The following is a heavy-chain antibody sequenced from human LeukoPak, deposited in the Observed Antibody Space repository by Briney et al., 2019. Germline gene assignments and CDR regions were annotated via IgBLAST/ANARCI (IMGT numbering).Heavy chain of an antibody. D-gene: IGHD2-15*01. CDR3: ARRYCSGGSCYLDY. J-gene: IGHJ4*02. CDR1: GFTFSTYS. V-gene: IGHV3-48*02. CDR2: ISSSPSTI. Sequence: GGSLRLSCAASGFTFSTYSMNWVRQAPGKGLEWVSYISSSPSTIYYADSVKGGFTISRDNAKNSLYLQMNSLRDEDTAVYYCARRYCSGGSCYLDYWGQGTLVTVSS.